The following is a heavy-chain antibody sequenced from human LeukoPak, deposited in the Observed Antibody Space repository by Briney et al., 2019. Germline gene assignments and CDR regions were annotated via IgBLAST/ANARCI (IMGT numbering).Heavy chain of an antibody. CDR2: VSHSGST. CDR3: ARHAVEAASRWFDP. Sequence: SETLSLTCAVSGASISSSNWWSWVRQPPGKGLEWIGEVSHSGSTNYNPSLKSRLTISVDRSNNQFSLKLSSVTAADTAVYYCARHAVEAASRWFDPWGQGTLVTVSS. D-gene: IGHD1-1*01. J-gene: IGHJ5*02. V-gene: IGHV4-4*02. CDR1: GASISSSNW.